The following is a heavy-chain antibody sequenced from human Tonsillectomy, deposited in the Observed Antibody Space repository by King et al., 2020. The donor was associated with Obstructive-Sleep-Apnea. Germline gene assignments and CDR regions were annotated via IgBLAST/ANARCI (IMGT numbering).Heavy chain of an antibody. CDR1: GGSISSGGYY. CDR3: ARDREGYAFDI. V-gene: IGHV4-31*03. D-gene: IGHD5-18*01. Sequence: VQLQESGPGLVKPSQTLSLTCTVSGGSISSGGYYWSWIRQHPGKGLGWIGYIYYSGSPYYNPSLKSRVTISVDTSKNQFSLKLSSVTAADTAVYYCARDREGYAFDIWGQGTMVTVSS. J-gene: IGHJ3*02. CDR2: IYYSGSP.